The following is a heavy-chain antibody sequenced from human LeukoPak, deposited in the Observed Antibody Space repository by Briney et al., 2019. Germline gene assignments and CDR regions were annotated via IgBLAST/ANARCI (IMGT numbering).Heavy chain of an antibody. J-gene: IGHJ3*02. D-gene: IGHD3-9*01. Sequence: GGSLRLSCAASGSTFSSYAMSWVRQAPGKGLEWVSAISGSGGSTYYADSVKGRFTISRDNSKNTLYLQMNSLRAEDTAVYYCAKAGSYDILTGYYHDAFDIWGQGTMVTVSS. V-gene: IGHV3-23*01. CDR2: ISGSGGST. CDR3: AKAGSYDILTGYYHDAFDI. CDR1: GSTFSSYA.